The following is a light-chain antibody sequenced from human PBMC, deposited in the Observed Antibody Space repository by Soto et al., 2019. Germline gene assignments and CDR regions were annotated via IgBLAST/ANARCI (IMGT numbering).Light chain of an antibody. CDR3: QQYGTSPYT. J-gene: IGKJ2*01. Sequence: EIALTQSPGTLSLSPGERATLSCRASQSVSSSYLAWYQQKPGQAPRLLIYGASSRATGIPYRFSGSGSGTDFSLTISRLEPEDSAVYYCQQYGTSPYTFGQGTKLEIK. CDR2: GAS. V-gene: IGKV3-20*01. CDR1: QSVSSSY.